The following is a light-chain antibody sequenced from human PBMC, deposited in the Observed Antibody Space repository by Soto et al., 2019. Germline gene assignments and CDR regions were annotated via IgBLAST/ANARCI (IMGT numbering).Light chain of an antibody. CDR1: KSVSSY. Sequence: EIVLTQSPSTLSLSPGERATLSCRSSKSVSSYLAWYQQKPGQAPRRLIYDASNRATGIPARFSGSGSGTDFTLTISSLEPEDFAVYYCQQYSNSPLTFGGGTKVEIK. CDR2: DAS. J-gene: IGKJ4*01. V-gene: IGKV3-11*01. CDR3: QQYSNSPLT.